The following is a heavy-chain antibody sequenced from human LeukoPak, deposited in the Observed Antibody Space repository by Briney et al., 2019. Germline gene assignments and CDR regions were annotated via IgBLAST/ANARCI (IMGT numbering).Heavy chain of an antibody. V-gene: IGHV3-23*01. CDR3: AKDTGPAAGITADY. CDR2: IRGSDDNT. CDR1: GFTFSSYA. D-gene: IGHD6-13*01. Sequence: GGSLSLSCAASGFTFSSYAMTWVRQAPGKGLEWVSTIRGSDDNTYYADSVKGRFTISRDNSKNTLYLQMNSLRAEDTAIYYCAKDTGPAAGITADYWGQGTLVTVSS. J-gene: IGHJ4*02.